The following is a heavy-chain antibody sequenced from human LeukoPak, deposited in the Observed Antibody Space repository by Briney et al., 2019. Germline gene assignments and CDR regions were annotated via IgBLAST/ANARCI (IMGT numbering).Heavy chain of an antibody. CDR3: ARGRGIGA. J-gene: IGHJ6*02. CDR2: INGDGSEK. V-gene: IGHV3-7*01. Sequence: GGSLRLSCAASGFTFSGFWMTWVRQAPGKGLEWVANINGDGSEKYYVDSVKGRCTISRDNAKKSLSLQMNSLRAEDMGVYYCARGRGIGAWGQGTTVTVSS. CDR1: GFTFSGFW.